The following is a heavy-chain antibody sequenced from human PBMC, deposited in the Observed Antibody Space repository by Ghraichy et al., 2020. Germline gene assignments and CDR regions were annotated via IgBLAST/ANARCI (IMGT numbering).Heavy chain of an antibody. D-gene: IGHD3-3*02. J-gene: IGHJ5*02. CDR1: GASIGSGGYY. V-gene: IGHV4-31*03. Sequence: SETLSLTCTVSGASIGSGGYYWSWIRQFPGGGLQYIGYIYHNDNRDYNPALQSRVSMSADTSNSEISLRLTSVTAADTAIYYCARGAGGIPFEPWGQGILVAVSS. CDR2: IYHNDNR. CDR3: ARGAGGIPFEP.